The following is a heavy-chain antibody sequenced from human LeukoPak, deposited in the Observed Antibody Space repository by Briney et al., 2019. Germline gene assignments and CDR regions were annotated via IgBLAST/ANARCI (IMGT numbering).Heavy chain of an antibody. J-gene: IGHJ6*02. CDR3: ARGPREWELLSLYYYYGMDV. CDR2: INHSGST. V-gene: IGHV4-34*01. Sequence: SETLSLTCAVYGGSFSGYYWSWIRQPPGKGLEWLGEINHSGSTNYNPSLKSRVTISVDTSKNQFSLKLSSVTAADTAVYYCARGPREWELLSLYYYYGMDVWGQGTTVTVSS. CDR1: GGSFSGYY. D-gene: IGHD1-26*01.